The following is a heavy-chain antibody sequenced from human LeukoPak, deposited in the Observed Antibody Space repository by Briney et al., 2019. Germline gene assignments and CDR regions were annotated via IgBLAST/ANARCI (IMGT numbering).Heavy chain of an antibody. D-gene: IGHD6-6*01. CDR2: ISYDGNDK. CDR3: AKGDGSSPYYGMDV. V-gene: IGHV3-30*18. J-gene: IGHJ6*02. CDR1: GFTFSSYG. Sequence: GGSLRLSCAASGFTFSSYGMHWVRQAPGKGLEWVAVISYDGNDKFYADSVTGRFTISRDNSKNTLYMQMNSLRVEDTAMHYCAKGDGSSPYYGMDVWGQGTTVTVSS.